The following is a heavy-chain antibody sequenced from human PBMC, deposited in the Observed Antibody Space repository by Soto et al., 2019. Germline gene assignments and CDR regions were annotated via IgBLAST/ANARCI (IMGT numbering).Heavy chain of an antibody. Sequence: SETLSLTCAVYGGSFSGYYWSWIRQPPGKGLEWIGEINHSGSTNYNPSLKSRVTISVDTSKNQFSLKLSSVTAADTAVYYCARALIAAAGTYYYYYYYMDVWGKGTTVTVSS. CDR3: ARALIAAAGTYYYYYYYMDV. V-gene: IGHV4-34*01. CDR2: INHSGST. D-gene: IGHD6-13*01. J-gene: IGHJ6*03. CDR1: GGSFSGYY.